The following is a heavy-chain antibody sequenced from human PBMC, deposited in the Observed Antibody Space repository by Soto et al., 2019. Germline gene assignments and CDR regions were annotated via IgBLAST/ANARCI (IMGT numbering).Heavy chain of an antibody. J-gene: IGHJ4*02. V-gene: IGHV3-48*01. D-gene: IGHD2-21*01. CDR2: ISSNTTTT. CDR3: VKASDGAWPYYFDS. CDR1: GFTFSSYS. Sequence: PGGSLRLSCAASGFTFSSYSMNWFRQGPGKGLEWVSSISSNTTTTHYPDSMKGRFTISRVNSENTIFLQMHSLRVEDSAVYFWVKASDGAWPYYFDSWGQGTLVTVSS.